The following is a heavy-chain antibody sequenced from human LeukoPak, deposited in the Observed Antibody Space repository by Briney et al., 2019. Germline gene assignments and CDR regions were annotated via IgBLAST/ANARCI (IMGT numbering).Heavy chain of an antibody. Sequence: SQTLSLTCAISGDSGSSNSVTWNWIRKSPSRGLEWLGRTYYRSTWYNDYAVSVRGRITVNPDTSKNQFSLHLNSVTPEDTAVYYCARRLTQYDCFDPWGQGILVTVSS. D-gene: IGHD2-2*01. CDR1: GDSGSSNSVT. CDR2: TYYRSTWYN. CDR3: ARRLTQYDCFDP. V-gene: IGHV6-1*01. J-gene: IGHJ5*02.